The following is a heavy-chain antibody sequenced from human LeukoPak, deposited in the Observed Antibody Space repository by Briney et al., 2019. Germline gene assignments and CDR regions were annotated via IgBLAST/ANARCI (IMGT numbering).Heavy chain of an antibody. Sequence: ASVKVSCKASGYTCTGNYMHWVRQAPGQGLEWMGWINPNSGGTNYAQKFQGRVTMTRDTSISTAYMELSRLRSDDTAVYYCATYVVSSFDYWGQGTLVTVSS. J-gene: IGHJ4*02. V-gene: IGHV1-2*02. CDR2: INPNSGGT. D-gene: IGHD2-21*01. CDR1: GYTCTGNY. CDR3: ATYVVSSFDY.